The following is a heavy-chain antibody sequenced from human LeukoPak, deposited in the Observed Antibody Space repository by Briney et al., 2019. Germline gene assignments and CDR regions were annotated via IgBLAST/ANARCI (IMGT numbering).Heavy chain of an antibody. CDR2: IYYSGNT. V-gene: IGHV4-39*01. J-gene: IGHJ4*02. CDR1: GVSISSSNSY. Sequence: SETLSLTCTVSGVSISSSNSYWGWIRQPPGKGLEWIGSIYYSGNTYYNASLKSQVSISIDTSKNQFSLKLTSVTAADTAVYYCARQPGSGLFILPGGQGTLVTVSS. D-gene: IGHD3/OR15-3a*01. CDR3: ARQPGSGLFILP.